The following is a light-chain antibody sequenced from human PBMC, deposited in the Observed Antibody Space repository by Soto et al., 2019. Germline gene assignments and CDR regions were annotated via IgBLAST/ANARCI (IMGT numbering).Light chain of an antibody. CDR2: EVT. Sequence: QSVMAQPASVSGSPGQSITISCTGTSSDVGGYNSVSWYQQHPGKAPKLVIYEVTNRPSGISNRFSGSKSGNTASLTISGLQAEDEADYYCSSYTRSTTRVFGIWTKVAV. J-gene: IGLJ1*01. CDR3: SSYTRSTTRV. V-gene: IGLV2-14*01. CDR1: SSDVGGYNS.